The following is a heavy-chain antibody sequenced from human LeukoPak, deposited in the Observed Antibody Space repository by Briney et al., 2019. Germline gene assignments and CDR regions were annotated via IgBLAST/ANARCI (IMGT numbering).Heavy chain of an antibody. CDR3: ARDGYDSSGSYSDYFDY. V-gene: IGHV1-18*01. J-gene: IGHJ4*02. CDR2: ISAYNGNT. CDR1: GYTFTSYV. Sequence: ASVKVSCKASGYTFTSYVISWVRQAPGQGLEWMGWISAYNGNTNYAQKLQGRVTMTTDTSTSTAYMALRSLRSDATAVYYCARDGYDSSGSYSDYFDYWGQGTLVTVSS. D-gene: IGHD3-22*01.